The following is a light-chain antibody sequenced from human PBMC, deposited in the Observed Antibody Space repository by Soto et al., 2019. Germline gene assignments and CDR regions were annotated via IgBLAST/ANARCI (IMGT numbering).Light chain of an antibody. Sequence: QSALTQPPSASGSPGQSVTISCTGTSSDVGGYNYVSWYQQHPGKAPKLIISEVSKRPSGVPDRFSGSKSGNTASLTISGLQAEDEADYYCCSYAGSSTYVFGTGTKVTVL. CDR3: CSYAGSSTYV. CDR2: EVS. CDR1: SSDVGGYNY. V-gene: IGLV2-8*01. J-gene: IGLJ1*01.